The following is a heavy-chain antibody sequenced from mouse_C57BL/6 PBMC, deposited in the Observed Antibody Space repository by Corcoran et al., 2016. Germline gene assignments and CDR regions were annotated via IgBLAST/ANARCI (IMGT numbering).Heavy chain of an antibody. CDR2: INPYNGGT. CDR1: GYTFTDYY. CDR3: ARWDTTVVATRDY. V-gene: IGHV1-19*01. J-gene: IGHJ2*01. Sequence: EVQLQQSGPVLMKPGASVKMSCKASGYTFTDYYLNWVKQSHGKSLEWIGVINPYNGGTSYNQNFKGRATLTVDKSSSTASMELNSLTSEDSAVYYCARWDTTVVATRDYWGQGTTLTVSS. D-gene: IGHD1-1*01.